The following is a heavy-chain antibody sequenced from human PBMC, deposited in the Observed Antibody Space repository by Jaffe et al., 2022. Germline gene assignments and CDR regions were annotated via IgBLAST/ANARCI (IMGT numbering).Heavy chain of an antibody. CDR1: GGSISRSSYS. J-gene: IGHJ5*02. CDR2: IYSSGST. Sequence: QLQLQESGPGLVKSSETLSLTCTVSGGSISRSSYSWGYIRQPPGKGLEWIGNIYSSGSTYYNPSLKSRATISVDTSKNQFSLKLSSVTAADTAIYYCVKYYAPNWFDPWGQGTLVTVSS. D-gene: IGHD2-2*01. CDR3: VKYYAPNWFDP. V-gene: IGHV4-39*01.